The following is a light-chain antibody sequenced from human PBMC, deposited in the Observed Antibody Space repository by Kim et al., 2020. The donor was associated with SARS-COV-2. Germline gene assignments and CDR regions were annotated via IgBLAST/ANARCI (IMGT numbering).Light chain of an antibody. CDR3: QQSYSTPLT. J-gene: IGKJ4*01. Sequence: SSVGDRVTIPCRASQSISSYLNWYQQKPGKAPNLLIYAASSLQSGVPSRFSGSGSGTDFTLTISSLQPEDFATYYCQQSYSTPLTFGGGTKVDIK. V-gene: IGKV1-39*01. CDR2: AAS. CDR1: QSISSY.